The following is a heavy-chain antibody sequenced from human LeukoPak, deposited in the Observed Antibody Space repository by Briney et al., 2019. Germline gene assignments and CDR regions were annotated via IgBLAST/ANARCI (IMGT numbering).Heavy chain of an antibody. Sequence: GGSLRLSCAASGFTFSSYSMSWVRQAPGKGLEWVSSISSSSSYIYYADSVKGRFTISRDNAKNSLYLQMNSLRAEDTAVYYCARVYSEEDLGGYFDYWGQGTLVTVSS. J-gene: IGHJ4*02. D-gene: IGHD3-16*01. CDR2: ISSSSSYI. CDR3: ARVYSEEDLGGYFDY. CDR1: GFTFSSYS. V-gene: IGHV3-21*01.